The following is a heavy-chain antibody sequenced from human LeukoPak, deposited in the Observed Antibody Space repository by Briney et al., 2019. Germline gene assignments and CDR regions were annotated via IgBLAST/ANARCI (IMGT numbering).Heavy chain of an antibody. CDR1: GFRFSSYW. D-gene: IGHD3-10*01. V-gene: IGHV3-7*01. CDR3: ARERMYSGSGSTFPYYDY. CDR2: IKPDGSEK. Sequence: GGSLRLSCVASGFRFSSYWMSWVRQSPGKGLEWVANIKPDGSEKYYVDSVKGRFTISRDNARNALFLEMNSLRAEDTAVYYCARERMYSGSGSTFPYYDYWGQGTLVIVSS. J-gene: IGHJ4*02.